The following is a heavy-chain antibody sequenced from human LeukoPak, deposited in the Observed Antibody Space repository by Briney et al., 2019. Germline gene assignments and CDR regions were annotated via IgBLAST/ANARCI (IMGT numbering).Heavy chain of an antibody. D-gene: IGHD1-26*01. Sequence: GGSLRLSCAASGFTFSTSWMSWVRQAPEKGLEWVANIKPDGSEEHSVDSVKGRFTISRDNAKNSLYLQMNSLRAEDTAVYYCARVRGSGSYFADSWGQGTLVTVSS. J-gene: IGHJ4*02. CDR2: IKPDGSEE. CDR1: GFTFSTSW. CDR3: ARVRGSGSYFADS. V-gene: IGHV3-7*01.